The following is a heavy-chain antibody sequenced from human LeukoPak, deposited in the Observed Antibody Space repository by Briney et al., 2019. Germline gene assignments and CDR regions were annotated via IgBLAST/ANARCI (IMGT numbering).Heavy chain of an antibody. CDR1: GFTVSSSY. Sequence: GGSLRLSCAASGFTVSSSYMSWVRQAPGKGLEWVSVIYSDGSTYYADSVKGRFTISRDNSKNTLYLQMDSLRAEDTAVYYCARGSGYSGYVAYWGQGTLVTVSS. D-gene: IGHD5-12*01. CDR2: IYSDGST. V-gene: IGHV3-53*01. J-gene: IGHJ4*02. CDR3: ARGSGYSGYVAY.